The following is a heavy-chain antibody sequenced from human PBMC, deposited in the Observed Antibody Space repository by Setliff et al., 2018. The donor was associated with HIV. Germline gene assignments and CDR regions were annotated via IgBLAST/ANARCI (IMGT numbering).Heavy chain of an antibody. J-gene: IGHJ4*02. Sequence: SVKVSCKASGGTFSNYFISWIRQAPGQGLEWMGKIMPMLGTANYAQKFQGRVTISVDTSKNQFSLKLTSVTAADTAVYYCARGGKLGWYFDFWGQGTLVTVSS. V-gene: IGHV1-69*08. CDR1: GGTFSNYF. CDR3: ARGGKLGWYFDF. CDR2: IMPMLGTA. D-gene: IGHD7-27*01.